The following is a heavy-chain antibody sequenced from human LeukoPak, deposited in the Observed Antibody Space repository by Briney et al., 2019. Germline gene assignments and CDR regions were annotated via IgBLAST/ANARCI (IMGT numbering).Heavy chain of an antibody. V-gene: IGHV4-34*01. Sequence: SETLSLTCAVYGGSFSGYFWSWIRQPPGKGLEWIGEINHSGSTNYNPSLKSRVTISVDTSKNQFSLKLSSVTAADTAVYYCARARRGSTSSPFRSSIAARNYFDYWGQGTLVTVSS. CDR3: ARARRGSTSSPFRSSIAARNYFDY. J-gene: IGHJ4*02. D-gene: IGHD6-6*01. CDR2: INHSGST. CDR1: GGSFSGYF.